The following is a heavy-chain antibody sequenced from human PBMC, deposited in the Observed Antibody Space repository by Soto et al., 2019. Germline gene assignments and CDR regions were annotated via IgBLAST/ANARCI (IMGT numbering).Heavy chain of an antibody. V-gene: IGHV1-69*05. Sequence: QVQLVQSGAEVKKPGSSVKVSCKASGGTFSSYAISWVRQAPGQGLEWMGGIIPIFGTANYAQKFQGRVPXPXXXSXXPAYMELSSLRSEDTAVYYCARHVPAAGYYYGMDVWGQGTTVTVSS. D-gene: IGHD2-2*01. CDR1: GGTFSSYA. CDR3: ARHVPAAGYYYGMDV. J-gene: IGHJ6*02. CDR2: IIPIFGTA.